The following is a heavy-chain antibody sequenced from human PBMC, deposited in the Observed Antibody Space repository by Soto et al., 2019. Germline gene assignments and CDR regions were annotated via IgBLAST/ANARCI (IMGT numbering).Heavy chain of an antibody. CDR3: ARVTSHSYGYFNY. J-gene: IGHJ4*02. V-gene: IGHV5-51*01. CDR1: GYSFSSYW. Sequence: GESLKISCDASGYSFSSYWIGWVRQMPGKGLEWMGIIYPGDSDTRYSPSFQGQVTISADKSISTAYLQWSSLKASDTATYYCARVTSHSYGYFNYWGQGTMVTVS. CDR2: IYPGDSDT. D-gene: IGHD5-18*01.